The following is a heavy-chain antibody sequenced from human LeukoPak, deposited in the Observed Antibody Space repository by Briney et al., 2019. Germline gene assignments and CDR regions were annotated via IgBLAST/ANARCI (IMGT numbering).Heavy chain of an antibody. CDR1: GGSFSGYY. CDR3: ARWGTPYYYGSGSAFFDY. V-gene: IGHV4-34*01. J-gene: IGHJ4*02. Sequence: SETLSLTCAVYGGSFSGYYWSWIRQPPGKGLEWIGEINHSGSTNYNPSLKSRVTISVDTSKNQFSLKLSSATAADTAVYYCARWGTPYYYGSGSAFFDYWGQGTLVTVSS. CDR2: INHSGST. D-gene: IGHD3-10*01.